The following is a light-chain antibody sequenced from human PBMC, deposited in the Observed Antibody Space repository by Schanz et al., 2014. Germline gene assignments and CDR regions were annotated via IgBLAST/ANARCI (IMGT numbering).Light chain of an antibody. V-gene: IGKV1-5*01. CDR2: DAF. J-gene: IGKJ1*01. Sequence: DIQMTQSPSTLSASVGDRVTITCRASQSISTWLAWYQQKPGKAPKLLIYDAFSLESGVPSRFSGSGSGTEFTLTISSLQPDDFATYYCQQYNSYWTFGQGTKVEIK. CDR3: QQYNSYWT. CDR1: QSISTW.